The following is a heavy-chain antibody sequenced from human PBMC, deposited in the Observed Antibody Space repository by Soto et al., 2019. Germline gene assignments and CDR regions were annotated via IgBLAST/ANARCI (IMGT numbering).Heavy chain of an antibody. V-gene: IGHV1-2*04. D-gene: IGHD2-8*01. CDR2: INPKSGGT. CDR3: ARGHSTDCSNGVCSFFYNHEMDV. J-gene: IGHJ6*02. CDR1: GYSFTDYH. Sequence: GASVKVSCKASGYSFTDYHIHWVRQAPGQGLEWLGRINPKSGGTSTAQKFQGWVTVTRDRSISTVYMELTRLRSDDTAVYFCARGHSTDCSNGVCSFFYNHEMDVWG.